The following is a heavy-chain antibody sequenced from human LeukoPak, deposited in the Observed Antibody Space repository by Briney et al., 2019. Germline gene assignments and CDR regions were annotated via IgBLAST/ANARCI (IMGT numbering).Heavy chain of an antibody. CDR1: GGTFSSYA. D-gene: IGHD6-19*01. V-gene: IGHV1-3*01. J-gene: IGHJ4*02. CDR3: ARSRERRADFDY. Sequence: GASVKVSCKASGGTFSSYAISWVRQAPGQGLEWMGGINAGNGNTKYSQKFQGRVTITRDTSASTAYMELSSLRSEDTAVYYCARSRERRADFDYWGQGTLVTVSS. CDR2: INAGNGNT.